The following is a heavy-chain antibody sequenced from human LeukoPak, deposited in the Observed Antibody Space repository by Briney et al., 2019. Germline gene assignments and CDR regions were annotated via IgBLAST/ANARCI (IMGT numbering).Heavy chain of an antibody. Sequence: SVKVSCKASGGTFSSYAISWVRQAPGQGLEWMGGIIPIFGTANYAQKFQGRVTITADESTSTAYMELSSLRSEDTAVYYCARLRGKVAPHDYWGQGTLVTVSS. CDR1: GGTFSSYA. CDR2: IIPIFGTA. J-gene: IGHJ4*02. D-gene: IGHD2-15*01. V-gene: IGHV1-69*01. CDR3: ARLRGKVAPHDY.